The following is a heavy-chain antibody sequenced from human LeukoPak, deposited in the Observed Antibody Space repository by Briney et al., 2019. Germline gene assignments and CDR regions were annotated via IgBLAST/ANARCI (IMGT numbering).Heavy chain of an antibody. D-gene: IGHD1-26*01. CDR1: GFTFSSYG. CDR3: AKDKPVRKWEPLLGGYFDY. Sequence: GGSLRLSCAASGFTFSSYGMHWVRQAPGKGLEWVAVIWYDGSNKYYADSVKGRFTISRDNSKNTLYLQMNSLRAEDTAVYYCAKDKPVRKWEPLLGGYFDYWGQGTLVTVSS. V-gene: IGHV3-30*02. J-gene: IGHJ4*02. CDR2: IWYDGSNK.